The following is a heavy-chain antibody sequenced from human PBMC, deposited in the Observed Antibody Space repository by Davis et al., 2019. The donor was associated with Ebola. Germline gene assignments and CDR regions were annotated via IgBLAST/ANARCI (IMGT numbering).Heavy chain of an antibody. J-gene: IGHJ5*02. CDR2: ISSSSSYI. CDR3: ARDRAYYDILTGPNWFDP. D-gene: IGHD3-9*01. V-gene: IGHV3-21*01. Sequence: GESLKISCAASGFTFSSYSMNWVRQAPGKGLEWVSSISSSSSYIYYADSVKGRFTISRDNAKNSLYLQMNSLRAEDTAVYYCARDRAYYDILTGPNWFDPWGQGTLVTVSS. CDR1: GFTFSSYS.